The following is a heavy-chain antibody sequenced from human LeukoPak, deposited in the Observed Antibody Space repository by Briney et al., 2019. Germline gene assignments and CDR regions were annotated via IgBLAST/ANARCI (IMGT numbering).Heavy chain of an antibody. Sequence: GGSLRLSCAASGFSFGSYGIHWVRQAPGKGLEWVAVISHEGSQTYYADSVRGRFTISRDNSKNTLYLQMNSLRAEDTAVYYCAKKGAAAEDYWGQGTLVTVSS. V-gene: IGHV3-30*18. CDR1: GFSFGSYG. CDR3: AKKGAAAEDY. CDR2: ISHEGSQT. J-gene: IGHJ4*02. D-gene: IGHD6-13*01.